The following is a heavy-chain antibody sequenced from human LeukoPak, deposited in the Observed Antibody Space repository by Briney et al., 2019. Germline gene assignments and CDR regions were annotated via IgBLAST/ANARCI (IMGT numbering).Heavy chain of an antibody. V-gene: IGHV4-59*12. D-gene: IGHD6-6*01. J-gene: IGHJ3*02. CDR2: ISFGGSP. Sequence: SETLSLSCTVSGGSIINSYWSWIRQPPGKGLEWIGYISFGGSPNYSPSLKSRVTMSVDTSENQFSLKLSSVTAADTAVYYCARWRSGSSSSRRFAFDIWGQGTMVTVSS. CDR3: ARWRSGSSSSRRFAFDI. CDR1: GGSIINSY.